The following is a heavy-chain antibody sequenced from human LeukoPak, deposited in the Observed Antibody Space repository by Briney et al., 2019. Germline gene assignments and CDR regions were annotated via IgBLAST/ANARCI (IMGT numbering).Heavy chain of an antibody. CDR1: GFTSSNYW. CDR2: IWYDGSNK. V-gene: IGHV3-33*06. CDR3: AKTGYSSSSGPFDYYYYYMDV. J-gene: IGHJ6*03. D-gene: IGHD6-6*01. Sequence: GGSLRLSCEASGFTSSNYWMSWVRQAPGKGLEWVAVIWYDGSNKYYADSVKGRFTISRDNSKNTLYLQMNSLRAEDTAVYYCAKTGYSSSSGPFDYYYYYMDVWGKGTTVTVSS.